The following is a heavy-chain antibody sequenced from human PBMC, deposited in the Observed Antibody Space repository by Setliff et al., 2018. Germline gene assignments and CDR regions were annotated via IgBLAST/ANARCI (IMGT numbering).Heavy chain of an antibody. CDR3: ARVSEYYYYYYYMDV. J-gene: IGHJ6*03. Sequence: WASVKVSCKASGGTFRSYGISWVRQAPGQGLEWMGGTIPSFGSTNYAQKFQDRVTIITDESTSTAYMELSSLRSEDTAVYYSARVSEYYYYYYYMDVWGKGTTVTVSS. CDR2: TIPSFGST. CDR1: GGTFRSYG. V-gene: IGHV1-69*05. D-gene: IGHD2-8*01.